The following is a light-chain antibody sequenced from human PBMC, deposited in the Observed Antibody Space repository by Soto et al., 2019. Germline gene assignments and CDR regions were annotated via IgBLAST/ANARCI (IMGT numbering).Light chain of an antibody. CDR2: RNS. CDR1: NSNIGAGYD. V-gene: IGLV1-40*01. J-gene: IGLJ2*01. CDR3: QSYDSSLSGSV. Sequence: QSVLTQPPSVSGAPGQRVTISCTGSNSNIGAGYDVHWYQQLPGTAPKLLIYRNSNRPSGVPDRFSGSKSGTSGSLAITGLQAEDEADYYCQSYDSSLSGSVFGGGTKLTVL.